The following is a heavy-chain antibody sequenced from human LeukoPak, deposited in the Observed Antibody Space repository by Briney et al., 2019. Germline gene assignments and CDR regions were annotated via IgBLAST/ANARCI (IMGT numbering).Heavy chain of an antibody. V-gene: IGHV1-46*01. J-gene: IGHJ6*03. CDR1: GYTFTNYY. CDR2: INPSGGST. Sequence: GASVTVSCKASGYTFTNYYMHWVRQAPGQGLEWMGVINPSGGSTSYAQKFQGRVTITRDRSTSTVYMELSSLRSEDTAVYSGARAGTYYDSSGYYGYYYYYYMDVWGKGTTVTIPS. D-gene: IGHD3-22*01. CDR3: ARAGTYYDSSGYYGYYYYYYMDV.